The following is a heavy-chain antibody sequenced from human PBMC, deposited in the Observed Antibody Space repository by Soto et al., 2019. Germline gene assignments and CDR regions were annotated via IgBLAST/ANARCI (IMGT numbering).Heavy chain of an antibody. Sequence: EVQLLQSGGGLAQPGTSLRLSCAASGFTFKYYAMTWVRQAPGKGLEWVSTISGSGDKTDYADSVKGRFRVSRDNSKESLHLQMVSARADDTAFYVYARHSTGYGGAYFEDWGQGTLVTVSS. CDR2: ISGSGDKT. CDR3: ARHSTGYGGAYFED. V-gene: IGHV3-23*01. J-gene: IGHJ1*01. CDR1: GFTFKYYA. D-gene: IGHD3-16*01.